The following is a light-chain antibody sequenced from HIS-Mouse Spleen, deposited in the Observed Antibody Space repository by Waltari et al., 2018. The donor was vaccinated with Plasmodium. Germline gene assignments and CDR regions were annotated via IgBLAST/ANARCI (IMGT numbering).Light chain of an antibody. CDR3: NARDSSGNHLL. J-gene: IGLJ3*02. Sequence: SSELTQEPAVSVALGQTVRITCQGDSPRRYYACGYQQKPGKAPVLVIYGKNNRPSGIPDRFSGSSSGNTASLTITGAQAEDEADYCCNARDSSGNHLLFGGGTKLTVL. CDR2: GKN. CDR1: SPRRYY. V-gene: IGLV3-19*01.